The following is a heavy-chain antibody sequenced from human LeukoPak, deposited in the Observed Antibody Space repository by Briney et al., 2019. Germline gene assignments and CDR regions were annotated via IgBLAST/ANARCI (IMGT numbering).Heavy chain of an antibody. CDR3: ARLILWFGERVDY. D-gene: IGHD3-10*01. V-gene: IGHV4-39*01. CDR1: GGSISSSSYY. J-gene: IGHJ4*02. CDR2: IYYSGST. Sequence: PSETLSLTCIVSGGSISSSSYYWGWIRQPPGKGLEWIGSIYYSGSTYYNPSLKSRVTISVDTSKNQFSLKLSSVTAADTAVYYCARLILWFGERVDYWGQGTLVTVSS.